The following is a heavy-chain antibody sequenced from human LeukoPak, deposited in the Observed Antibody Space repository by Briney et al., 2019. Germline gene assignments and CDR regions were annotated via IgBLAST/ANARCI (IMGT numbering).Heavy chain of an antibody. CDR3: AAFLLQQINVFDI. J-gene: IGHJ3*02. D-gene: IGHD1-1*01. CDR1: GGSFSGYY. V-gene: IGHV4-34*07. CDR2: INHSGST. Sequence: SETLSLTCAVYGGSFSGYYWTWIRQPPGKGLEWIGEINHSGSTNYNPSLKSRVAVSLDTSKNQFPLKLNSVTAADTAVYYCAAFLLQQINVFDIWGQGTMVTVSS.